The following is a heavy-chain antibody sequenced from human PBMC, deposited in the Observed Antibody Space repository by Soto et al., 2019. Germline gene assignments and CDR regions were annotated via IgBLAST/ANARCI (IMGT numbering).Heavy chain of an antibody. Sequence: QVQLQQWGAGLLKPSETLSLTCAVYGGSFSGYYWSWIRQPPGKGLEWIGEINHSGSTNYNPSLKSRVTISVDTSKNQFSLKLSSVTAADTAVYYCASFGYSYGPHPFDYCCQGTLVTVSS. J-gene: IGHJ4*02. CDR1: GGSFSGYY. D-gene: IGHD5-18*01. CDR2: INHSGST. V-gene: IGHV4-34*01. CDR3: ASFGYSYGPHPFDY.